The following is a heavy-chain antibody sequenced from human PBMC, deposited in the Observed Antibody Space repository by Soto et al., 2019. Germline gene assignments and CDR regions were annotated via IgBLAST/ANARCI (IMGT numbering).Heavy chain of an antibody. J-gene: IGHJ4*02. D-gene: IGHD4-17*01. Sequence: GASVKVSCKASGFTFTSSAVQWVRLARGQRLEWIGWFVVGSGNTNYAQKFQERVTITRDMSTSTAYMELSSLRSEDTAVYYCAAPYGSTVTTSLNFDYWGQGTLVTVSS. CDR3: AAPYGSTVTTSLNFDY. CDR2: FVVGSGNT. CDR1: GFTFTSSA. V-gene: IGHV1-58*01.